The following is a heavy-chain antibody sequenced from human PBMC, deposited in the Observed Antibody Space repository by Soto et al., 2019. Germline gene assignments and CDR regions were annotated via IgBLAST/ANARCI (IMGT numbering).Heavy chain of an antibody. D-gene: IGHD2-2*01. J-gene: IGHJ5*02. Sequence: LSLTCTVSGRSISSYYWSWIRQPAVKGLEWIGYIHYSGSTNYNPSLKSRVTISVDTSKNQFSLKLSSVTAADTAVYYCARGGYCSSTSCYPGGDWLEPWGKGTLVTVS. V-gene: IGHV4-59*01. CDR3: ARGGYCSSTSCYPGGDWLEP. CDR2: IHYSGST. CDR1: GRSISSYY.